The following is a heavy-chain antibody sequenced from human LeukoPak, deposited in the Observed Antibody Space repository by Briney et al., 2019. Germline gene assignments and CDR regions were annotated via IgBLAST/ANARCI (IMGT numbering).Heavy chain of an antibody. D-gene: IGHD4-23*01. V-gene: IGHV4-38-2*02. CDR1: GGSISSYY. J-gene: IGHJ4*02. CDR2: IYHSGST. Sequence: SETLSLTCTVSGGSISSYYWGWIRQSPGEGLEWIGTIYHSGSTYYNPSLKSRVTISVDTSKNQISLRLSSVTAADTAIYYCASGNSDRFPPYMDYWGQGILVIVSS. CDR3: ASGNSDRFPPYMDY.